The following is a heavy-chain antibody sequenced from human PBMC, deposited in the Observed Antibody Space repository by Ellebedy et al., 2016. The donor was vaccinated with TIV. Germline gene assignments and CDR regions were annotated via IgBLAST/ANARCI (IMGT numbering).Heavy chain of an antibody. CDR3: ARVKSGDFHLDY. CDR1: GFTFSDYW. J-gene: IGHJ4*02. Sequence: GESLKISCAASGFTFSDYWMHWVRQAPGKGLVCVSRINTDGTITTYADSVKGRFTISRDYAKNTLYLQMNSLRAEDTAVYYCARVKSGDFHLDYWGPGTLVTVSS. D-gene: IGHD2-21*02. V-gene: IGHV3-74*01. CDR2: INTDGTIT.